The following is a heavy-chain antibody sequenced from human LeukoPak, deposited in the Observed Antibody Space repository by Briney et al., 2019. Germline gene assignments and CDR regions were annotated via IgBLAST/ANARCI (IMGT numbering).Heavy chain of an antibody. D-gene: IGHD1-26*01. V-gene: IGHV1-18*01. CDR2: ISGYNGNT. J-gene: IGHJ4*02. CDR3: ARGFSGSYYTEYFDY. CDR1: GYTFTNYG. Sequence: GASVKVSCKTSGYTFTNYGISWVRQAPGQGLEWMGWISGYNGNTNYAQKLQGRVTMTTDTPTNTAYMELRSLRSDDTAVYYCARGFSGSYYTEYFDYWGQGTLVTVSS.